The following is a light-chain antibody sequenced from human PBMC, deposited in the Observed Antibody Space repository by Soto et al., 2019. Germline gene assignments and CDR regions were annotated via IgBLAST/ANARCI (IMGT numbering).Light chain of an antibody. V-gene: IGLV1-44*01. CDR1: SSNIGTNT. J-gene: IGLJ3*02. CDR2: SNN. CDR3: AAWDDSLNGWV. Sequence: QLVLTQPPSASGTPGQRVTISCSGSSSNIGTNTVNWYQQFPGTAPKLLIYSNNQRPSGVPDRFSDSKSGTSASLAISGLQSEDEADYYCAAWDDSLNGWVFGGGTKLTVL.